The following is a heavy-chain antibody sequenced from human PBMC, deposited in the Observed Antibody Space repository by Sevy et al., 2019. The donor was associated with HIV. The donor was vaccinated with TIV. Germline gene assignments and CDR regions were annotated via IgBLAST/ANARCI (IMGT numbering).Heavy chain of an antibody. CDR1: GYSISSGYY. CDR2: IYHGGST. D-gene: IGHD3-22*01. V-gene: IGHV4-38-2*01. J-gene: IGHJ4*02. CDR3: ARARYYDSSAYYYFDY. Sequence: SETLSLTCAVSGYSISSGYYWGWIRQPPGKGLEWIGSIYHGGSTYYNPSLKSRVTISVDTSKNQFSLKLSSVTAADTAVYYCARARYYDSSAYYYFDYWGQGTLVTASS.